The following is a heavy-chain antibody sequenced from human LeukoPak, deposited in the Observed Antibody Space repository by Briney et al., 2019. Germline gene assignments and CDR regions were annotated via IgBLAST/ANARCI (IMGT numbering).Heavy chain of an antibody. Sequence: PGGSLRLSCAASGFTFSSYAMHWVRQAPGKGLEWVAVISYDGSNKYYGDSVKGRFTISRDNAKNIVYLQMSSLADEDTAVYYCARDLAGSRWSAFDSWGQGALVTVSS. V-gene: IGHV3-30-3*01. D-gene: IGHD3-10*01. CDR3: ARDLAGSRWSAFDS. J-gene: IGHJ4*02. CDR2: ISYDGSNK. CDR1: GFTFSSYA.